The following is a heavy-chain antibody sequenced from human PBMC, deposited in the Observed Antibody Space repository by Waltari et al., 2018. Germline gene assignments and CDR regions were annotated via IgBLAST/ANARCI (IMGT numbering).Heavy chain of an antibody. D-gene: IGHD3-10*01. CDR1: VFPFTKSW. Sequence: EVQLVEPGGGLVKPGGSLRLSCPASVFPFTKSWLYWVRQAPGKGVEWVGRIKSKTDDGTTDYGAPVKGRFTISRDDSTNTLYLQMNSLKTEDTAVYYCSTAHNYYGSGSYDYWGQGTLVTVSS. CDR2: IKSKTDDGTT. CDR3: STAHNYYGSGSYDY. J-gene: IGHJ4*02. V-gene: IGHV3-15*07.